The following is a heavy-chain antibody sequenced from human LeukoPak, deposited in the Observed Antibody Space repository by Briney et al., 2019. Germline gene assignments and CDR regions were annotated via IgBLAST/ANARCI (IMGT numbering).Heavy chain of an antibody. CDR2: IYYSGST. D-gene: IGHD3-22*01. J-gene: IGHJ4*02. CDR3: TRPYYYDCSGDPDY. CDR1: GGSISSSSYY. Sequence: SETLSLTCTVSGGSISSSSYYWGWIRQPPGKGLEWIGSIYYSGSTYYNPSLKSRVTISVDTSKNQFSLKLSSVTAADTAVYYCTRPYYYDCSGDPDYWGQGTLVTVSS. V-gene: IGHV4-39*07.